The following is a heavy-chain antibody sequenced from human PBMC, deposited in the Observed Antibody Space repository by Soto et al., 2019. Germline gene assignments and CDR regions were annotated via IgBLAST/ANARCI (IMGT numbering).Heavy chain of an antibody. CDR1: GLKFKDHC. CDR2: IAFDGSEK. D-gene: IGHD3-3*01. J-gene: IGHJ5*02. V-gene: IGHV3-30*03. CDR3: ARDPRTNFDFRRGYSAQDFFAA. Sequence: PGGSLRLSCGVSGLKFKDHCMRWLRQAPGRGLEWVAVIAFDGSEKFYSDSEEGRFSISSADSKDTLHLQMTGLTSEDTAMYFCARDPRTNFDFRRGYSAQDFFAAWGQGALVTVSS.